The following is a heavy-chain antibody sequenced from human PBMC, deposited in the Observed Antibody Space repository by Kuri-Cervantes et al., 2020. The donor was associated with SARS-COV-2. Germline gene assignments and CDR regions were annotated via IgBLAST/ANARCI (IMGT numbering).Heavy chain of an antibody. J-gene: IGHJ6*02. CDR3: ARDYYYDSSGYYASYAHGHMDV. D-gene: IGHD3-22*01. CDR2: ISYDGSNK. Sequence: GESLKISCAASGFTFSSYGMHWVRQAPGKGLEWVAVISYDGSNKYYADSVKGRFTISRDNSKNTLYLQMNSLRAEDTAVYYCARDYYYDSSGYYASYAHGHMDVWGQGTTVTVSS. V-gene: IGHV3-30*03. CDR1: GFTFSSYG.